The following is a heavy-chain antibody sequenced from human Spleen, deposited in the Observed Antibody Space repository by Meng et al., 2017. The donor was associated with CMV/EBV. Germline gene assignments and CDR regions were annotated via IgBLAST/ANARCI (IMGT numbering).Heavy chain of an antibody. V-gene: IGHV3-30*02. CDR2: IRYDESAK. J-gene: IGHJ4*02. CDR1: GFTFNNFG. CDR3: AKESAGSGYYSRLYYFDH. Sequence: GGSLRLSCAASGFTFNNFGMHWVRQAPGKGLEWVAFIRYDESAKYYADSVKGRFTISRDNSKNTLYLQINSLRAADTAVYYCAKESAGSGYYSRLYYFDHWGQGTLVTVSS. D-gene: IGHD3-22*01.